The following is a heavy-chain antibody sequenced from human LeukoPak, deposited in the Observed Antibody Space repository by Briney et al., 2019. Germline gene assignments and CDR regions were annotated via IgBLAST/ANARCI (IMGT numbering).Heavy chain of an antibody. J-gene: IGHJ6*03. D-gene: IGHD3-10*01. Sequence: ASVKVSCKASGYSFTDKYMHWVRQAPGQGLEWMGWMNPNSGNTGYAQKFQGRVTITRNTSISTAYMELSSLRSEDTAVYYCARGAWFGELFRYMDVWGKGTTVTVSS. CDR1: GYSFTDKY. CDR2: MNPNSGNT. CDR3: ARGAWFGELFRYMDV. V-gene: IGHV1-8*03.